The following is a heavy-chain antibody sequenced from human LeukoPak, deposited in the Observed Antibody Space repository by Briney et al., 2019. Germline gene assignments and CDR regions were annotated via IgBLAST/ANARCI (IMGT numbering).Heavy chain of an antibody. CDR1: GGSISSYY. CDR2: IYYSGST. V-gene: IGHV4-59*01. Sequence: PSETLSLTCTVSGGSISSYYWSWIRQPPGKGLEWIGYIYYSGSTNYNPSLKSRVTISVDTSKDQFSLKLSSVTAADTAVYYCARGPSDSYGMGVWGQGTTVTVSS. J-gene: IGHJ6*02. CDR3: ARGPSDSYGMGV.